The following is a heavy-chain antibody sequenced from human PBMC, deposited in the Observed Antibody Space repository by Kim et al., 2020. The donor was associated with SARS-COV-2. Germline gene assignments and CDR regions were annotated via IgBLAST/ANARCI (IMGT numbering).Heavy chain of an antibody. CDR2: IYDSGST. D-gene: IGHD3-16*02. J-gene: IGHJ4*02. Sequence: SETLSLTGTVSGGSIISSSYYWGWIRQPPGKGREWIGTIYDSGSTYYNPSAKIRGTISVDTTKNQFSLKLRSVTAADTAVYYCARHRPSNMITFGGVIVILDYFDYWGQGTLVTVSS. V-gene: IGHV4-39*01. CDR3: ARHRPSNMITFGGVIVILDYFDY. CDR1: GGSIISSSYY.